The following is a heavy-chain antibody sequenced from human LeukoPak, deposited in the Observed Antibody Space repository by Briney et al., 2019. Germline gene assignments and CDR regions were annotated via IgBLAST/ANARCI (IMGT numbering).Heavy chain of an antibody. D-gene: IGHD2-2*01. Sequence: SETLSLTCAVYGGSFSGYYWSWIRQPPGKGLEWIGEINHSGSTNYNPPLKSRVTISVDTSKNQFSLKLSSVTAADTAVYYCARGPRYCSSTSCYWLAAAGSVFDYWGQGTLVTVSS. J-gene: IGHJ4*02. CDR2: INHSGST. CDR3: ARGPRYCSSTSCYWLAAAGSVFDY. CDR1: GGSFSGYY. V-gene: IGHV4-34*01.